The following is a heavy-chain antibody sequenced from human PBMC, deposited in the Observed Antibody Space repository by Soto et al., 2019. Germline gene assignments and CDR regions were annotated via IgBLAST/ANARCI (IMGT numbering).Heavy chain of an antibody. CDR3: ARGEWMIRGADYYYYMDV. Sequence: QVQLQQWGAGLLRPSETLSLTCAVYGGSFSESFFTCVRQPPGKVLEWIGENKPKTNTKYNPSLESRVTLSVDTSKNQFSLRLTSVTAADTALYYCARGEWMIRGADYYYYMDVWGKGNTVTVSS. CDR1: GGSFSESF. D-gene: IGHD3-10*01. V-gene: IGHV4-34*02. J-gene: IGHJ6*03. CDR2: NKPKTNT.